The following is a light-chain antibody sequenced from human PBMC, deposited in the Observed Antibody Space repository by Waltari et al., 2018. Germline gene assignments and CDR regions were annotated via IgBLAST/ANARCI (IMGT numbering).Light chain of an antibody. J-gene: IGKJ2*01. CDR3: QEYYGTPPDT. CDR1: QDISNY. V-gene: IGKV1-33*01. CDR2: DAS. Sequence: DIQMTQSPSSLSASVGDRVTITCQASQDISNYLTWYQQKPGKAPKLLIYDASNLETGVPSRFSGSGSGTEFTFTISSLQPEDVAVYYCQEYYGTPPDTFGQGTKLEIK.